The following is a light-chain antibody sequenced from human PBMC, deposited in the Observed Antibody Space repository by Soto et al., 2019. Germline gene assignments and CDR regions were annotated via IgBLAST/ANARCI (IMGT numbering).Light chain of an antibody. V-gene: IGKV3-20*01. CDR1: QSISDT. Sequence: ERVMTQSPATLSVSPGGRATLSCRASQSISDTLAWYQQKPGQAPRLLMYGASSRATGIPERFSGSGSGTDFTLTISRLEPEDFAVYYCQQYGSSPRTFGQGTKVDIK. CDR2: GAS. CDR3: QQYGSSPRT. J-gene: IGKJ1*01.